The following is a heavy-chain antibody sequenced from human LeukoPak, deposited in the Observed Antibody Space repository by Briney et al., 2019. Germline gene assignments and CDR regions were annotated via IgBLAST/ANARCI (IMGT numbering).Heavy chain of an antibody. D-gene: IGHD3-3*01. Sequence: SETLSLTCAVYGGSFSGYYWSWIRQPPGKGLEWIGEINHSGSTNYNPSLKSRVTISVDTSKNQFSLKLSSVTAADTAVYYCARGGFPYYDSWSGYYEFDYWGQGTLVTVSS. CDR1: GGSFSGYY. CDR3: ARGGFPYYDSWSGYYEFDY. CDR2: INHSGST. V-gene: IGHV4-34*01. J-gene: IGHJ4*02.